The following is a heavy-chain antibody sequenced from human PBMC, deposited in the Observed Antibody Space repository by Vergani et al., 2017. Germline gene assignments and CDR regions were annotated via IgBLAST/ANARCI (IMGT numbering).Heavy chain of an antibody. D-gene: IGHD3-16*02. CDR1: GYTFTSYY. Sequence: VQLVQSGAEVQKPGASVKVSCKASGYTFTSYYMHWVRQAPGQGLEWMGIINPSGGSTSYAQKFQGRVTMTRDTSTSTVYMELSSLRSEDTAVYYCARALLYDYVWGSYRYDAFDIWGQGTMVTVSS. CDR2: INPSGGST. V-gene: IGHV1-46*01. CDR3: ARALLYDYVWGSYRYDAFDI. J-gene: IGHJ3*02.